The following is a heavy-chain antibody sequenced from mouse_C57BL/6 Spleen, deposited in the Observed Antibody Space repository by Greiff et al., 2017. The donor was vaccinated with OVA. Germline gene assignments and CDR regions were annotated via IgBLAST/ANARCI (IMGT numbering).Heavy chain of an antibody. CDR2: IHPNSGST. Sequence: VQLQQPGAELVKPGASVKLSCKASGYTFTSYWMHWVKQRPGQGLEWIGMIHPNSGSTNYNEKFKSKATLTVDKSSSTAYMQLSSLTSEDSAVYYCAGPLHYYGSSYWYFDVWGTGTTVTVSS. V-gene: IGHV1-64*01. D-gene: IGHD1-2*01. CDR3: AGPLHYYGSSYWYFDV. J-gene: IGHJ1*03. CDR1: GYTFTSYW.